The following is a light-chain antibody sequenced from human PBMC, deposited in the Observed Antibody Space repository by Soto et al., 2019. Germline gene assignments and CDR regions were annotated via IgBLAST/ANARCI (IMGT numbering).Light chain of an antibody. V-gene: IGKV3-20*01. CDR3: QHFGSSPPFT. CDR1: QSVSNNY. J-gene: IGKJ3*01. CDR2: GAS. Sequence: EIVLTQSPGTLSLSPGERATLSCRASQSVSNNYLAWYQQKPGQAPRLLIYGASNRATGIPDRFNGSGSGADFILTISRLEPEDFAVYYCQHFGSSPPFTFGPGTKVDIK.